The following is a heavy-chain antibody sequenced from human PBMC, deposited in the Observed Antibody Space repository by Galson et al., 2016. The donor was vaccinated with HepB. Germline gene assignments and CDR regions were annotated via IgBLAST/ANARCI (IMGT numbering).Heavy chain of an antibody. J-gene: IGHJ6*02. Sequence: SVKVSCKASGYTFTNYAMHWVRQAPGQRLEWMGWINAANGNTKYSQNFQGRVTITRDTSATTAYMELSSLRSEDTAVDYCAKNAVRGIKAYYYGMDVWGQGTTVTVSS. CDR2: INAANGNT. D-gene: IGHD3-10*01. V-gene: IGHV1-3*01. CDR3: AKNAVRGIKAYYYGMDV. CDR1: GYTFTNYA.